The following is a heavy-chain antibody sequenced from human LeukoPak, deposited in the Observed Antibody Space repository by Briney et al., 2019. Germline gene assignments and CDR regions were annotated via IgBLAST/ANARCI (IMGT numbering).Heavy chain of an antibody. V-gene: IGHV5-10-1*01. CDR1: GYSFTSYW. CDR3: ARLEVVVVTPGRAAFDI. J-gene: IGHJ3*02. CDR2: IDPSDSYT. D-gene: IGHD3-22*01. Sequence: HGESLKISCKGSGYSFTSYWISWVRQMPGKGLEWMGRIDPSDSYTNYSPSFQGHATISADKSISTSYLQWSSLKASDTATYYCARLEVVVVTPGRAAFDIWGQGTMVTVSS.